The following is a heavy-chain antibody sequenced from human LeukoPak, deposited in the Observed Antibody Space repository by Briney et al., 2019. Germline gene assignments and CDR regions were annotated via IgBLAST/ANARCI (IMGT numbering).Heavy chain of an antibody. CDR1: GGSITGYY. CDR2: IYSSGDT. CDR3: ARECDTRLIPQNAFDI. D-gene: IGHD3-22*01. V-gene: IGHV4-4*07. Sequence: SETLSLTGSVGGGSITGYYWTWIRQPAGKGLEWIGRIYSSGDTNYNASLKSRVTMSVDTSKNQFSLKLSSVTAADTAVYYCARECDTRLIPQNAFDIWGQGTMVTVSS. J-gene: IGHJ3*02.